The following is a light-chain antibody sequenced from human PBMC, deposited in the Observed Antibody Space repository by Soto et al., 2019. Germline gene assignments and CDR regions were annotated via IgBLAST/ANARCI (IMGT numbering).Light chain of an antibody. J-gene: IGLJ1*01. CDR2: EVS. V-gene: IGLV2-8*01. CDR3: SSYAGSNTPYV. Sequence: QSALTQPPSASGSPGQSVTISCTGTSSDVGGYNYVSWYQHHPGKAPKLMIYEVSKRPSGVPDRFSGSKSGNTASLTVSGLQAEDEADYYCSSYAGSNTPYVFGTGTKLT. CDR1: SSDVGGYNY.